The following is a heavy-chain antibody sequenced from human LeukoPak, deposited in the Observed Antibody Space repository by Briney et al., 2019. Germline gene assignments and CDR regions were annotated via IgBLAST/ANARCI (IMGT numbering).Heavy chain of an antibody. CDR2: INPNSGGT. CDR3: ASWNDPEYSSTLPHDY. CDR1: GYTFTGYY. V-gene: IGHV1-2*02. J-gene: IGHJ4*02. D-gene: IGHD6-6*01. Sequence: ASVKVSCKASGYTFTGYYMHWVRQAPGQGLEWMGWINPNSGGTNYAQKFQGRVTMTRDTSISTAYMELSRLRSDDTAVYYCASWNDPEYSSTLPHDYWAQGTLVTVSS.